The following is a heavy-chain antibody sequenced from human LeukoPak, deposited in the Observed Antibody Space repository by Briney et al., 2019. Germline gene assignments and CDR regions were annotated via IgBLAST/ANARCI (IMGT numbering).Heavy chain of an antibody. Sequence: SETLSLTCAVYGASFSGYYWSWIRQTPGKGLEWIGEINHSGSTNYNPSLKSRVTISVDTSKNQFSLKRSSVTAADTAVYYCASITGTTSSWFDPWGQGTLVTVSS. CDR1: GASFSGYY. D-gene: IGHD1-7*01. V-gene: IGHV4-34*01. J-gene: IGHJ5*02. CDR2: INHSGST. CDR3: ASITGTTSSWFDP.